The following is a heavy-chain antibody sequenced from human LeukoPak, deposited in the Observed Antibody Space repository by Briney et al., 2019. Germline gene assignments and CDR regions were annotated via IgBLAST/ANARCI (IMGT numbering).Heavy chain of an antibody. D-gene: IGHD3-10*01. CDR3: ARDLYYYGSGSYYDVFDV. CDR2: ISAYKGNT. Sequence: GASVKVSCKASGYTFSTYGISRVRQAPGQGLEWMGWISAYKGNTYYAQKLQGRVTMTTDTSTSTAHMELRSLRSDDTAIYYCARDLYYYGSGSYYDVFDVWGQGTMVTVSS. J-gene: IGHJ3*01. V-gene: IGHV1-18*01. CDR1: GYTFSTYG.